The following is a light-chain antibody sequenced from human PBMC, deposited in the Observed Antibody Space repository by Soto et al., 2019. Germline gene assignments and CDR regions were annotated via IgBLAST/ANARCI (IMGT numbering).Light chain of an antibody. Sequence: QAVVTQPPSVSGTPGQRVTISCSGSSSNIGSNTVNWYQQLPGAAPKLLICSNNQRPSGVPDRFSGSKSGTSASLAISGLQSDDEADYYCAAWDDSLNGVEFGGGTKVTVL. CDR2: SNN. V-gene: IGLV1-44*01. CDR3: AAWDDSLNGVE. CDR1: SSNIGSNT. J-gene: IGLJ2*01.